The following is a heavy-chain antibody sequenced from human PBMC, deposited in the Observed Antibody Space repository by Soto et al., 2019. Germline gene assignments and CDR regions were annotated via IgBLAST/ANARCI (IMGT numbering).Heavy chain of an antibody. CDR1: GGSISSYY. V-gene: IGHV4-59*08. CDR3: ARHLEYTISSIDY. J-gene: IGHJ4*02. Sequence: SETLSLTCTVSGGSISSYYLSWIRQPPGKGLEWIGYIYYSGSTNYSPSLKSRVTISVDTSKNQFSLKLSSVTAADTAVYYCARHLEYTISSIDYWGQGTLVTVSS. D-gene: IGHD6-13*01. CDR2: IYYSGST.